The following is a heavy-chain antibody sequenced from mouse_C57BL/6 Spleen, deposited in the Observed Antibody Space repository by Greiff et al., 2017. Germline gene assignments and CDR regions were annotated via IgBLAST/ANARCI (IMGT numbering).Heavy chain of an antibody. J-gene: IGHJ3*01. D-gene: IGHD2-4*01. CDR3: SRRDDYDGCAY. CDR2: ISSGSSTI. CDR1: GFTFSDYG. Sequence: EVQVVESGGGLVKPGGSLKLSCAASGFTFSDYGMHWVRQAPEKGLEWVAYISSGSSTIYYADTVKGRFTISRDNAKNTLFLQMTSLRSEDTAMYYCSRRDDYDGCAYWGHGTLVTVSA. V-gene: IGHV5-17*01.